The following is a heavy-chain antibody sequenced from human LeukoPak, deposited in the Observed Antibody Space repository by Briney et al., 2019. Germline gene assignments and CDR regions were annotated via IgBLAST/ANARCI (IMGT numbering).Heavy chain of an antibody. V-gene: IGHV1-8*01. Sequence: ASVKVSCKASGYTFTSYDINWVRQATGQGLEWMGWMNPNSGNTGYAQKFQGRVTMTRDTSISTAYMELSRLRSDDTAVYYCARAYCSSTSCYLDYWGQGTLVTVSS. D-gene: IGHD2-2*01. CDR2: MNPNSGNT. J-gene: IGHJ4*02. CDR1: GYTFTSYD. CDR3: ARAYCSSTSCYLDY.